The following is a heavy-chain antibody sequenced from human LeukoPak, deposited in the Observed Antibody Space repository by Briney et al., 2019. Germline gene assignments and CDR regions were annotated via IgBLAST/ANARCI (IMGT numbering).Heavy chain of an antibody. D-gene: IGHD3-22*01. CDR1: GFTFSNYA. CDR3: AKIPTDSSGYWDY. V-gene: IGHV3-23*01. Sequence: PGGSLRLSCAASGFTFSNYAMSWARQAPGKGLEWVSAISGSGGSTYYADSVKGRFTISRDNSKNKLYLQMNSLRAEDTAVYYCAKIPTDSSGYWDYWGRGTLVTVSS. CDR2: ISGSGGST. J-gene: IGHJ4*02.